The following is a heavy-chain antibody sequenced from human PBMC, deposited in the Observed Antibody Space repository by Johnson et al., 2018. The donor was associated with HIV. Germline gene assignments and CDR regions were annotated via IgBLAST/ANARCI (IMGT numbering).Heavy chain of an antibody. CDR2: ISSSSSSI. CDR3: ARGGYNWNDFLNDAFDM. J-gene: IGHJ3*02. CDR1: GFTFSDHY. Sequence: QMQLVESGGGLVKPGGSLRLSCAVSGFTFSDHYMSWIRQAPGKGLEWVSYISSSSSSIYYADSVKGRFTISRDNAKNSLYLQMNSLRAEDTAVYYCARGGYNWNDFLNDAFDMWGQGTVVTVSS. D-gene: IGHD1-1*01. V-gene: IGHV3-11*04.